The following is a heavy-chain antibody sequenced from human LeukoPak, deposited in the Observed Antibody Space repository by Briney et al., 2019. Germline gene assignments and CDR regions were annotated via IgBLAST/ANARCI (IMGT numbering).Heavy chain of an antibody. Sequence: GGSLRLSCAASGFTFSSYEMNWVRQAPGKGLEWVSYISSSGSTIYYADSVKGRFTISRDNAKNSLFLQMNSLRAEDTAVYYCARVSAPQVHSDYWGQGTLVTVSS. D-gene: IGHD2-8*01. CDR3: ARVSAPQVHSDY. V-gene: IGHV3-48*03. CDR2: ISSSGSTI. CDR1: GFTFSSYE. J-gene: IGHJ4*02.